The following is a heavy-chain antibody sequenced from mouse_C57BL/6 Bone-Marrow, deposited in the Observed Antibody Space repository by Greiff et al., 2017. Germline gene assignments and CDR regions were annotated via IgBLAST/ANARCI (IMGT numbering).Heavy chain of an antibody. J-gene: IGHJ4*01. V-gene: IGHV1-26*01. CDR3: ARSTRGDY. CDR1: GYTFTDYY. Sequence: VQLQQSGPELVKPGASVKISCKASGYTFTDYYMNWVKQSHGKSLEWIGDINPNNGGTSYNQKFKGKATLTVDKSSSTAYMELRSLTSEDSAVYYCARSTRGDYWGQGTSVTVSS. CDR2: INPNNGGT.